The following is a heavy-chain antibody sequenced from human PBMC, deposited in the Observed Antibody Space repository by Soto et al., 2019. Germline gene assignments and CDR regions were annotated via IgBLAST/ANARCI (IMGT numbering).Heavy chain of an antibody. J-gene: IGHJ4*02. CDR2: ISAYNGNT. CDR3: ARDRYYDSSGSFDY. Sequence: ASVKVSCKASGYTFTSYGISWVRQAPGQGLEWMGWISAYNGNTNYAQKLQGRVTMTTDTSTSTAYMELWSLRSDDTAVYYCARDRYYDSSGSFDYWGQGTLVTVSS. CDR1: GYTFTSYG. D-gene: IGHD3-22*01. V-gene: IGHV1-18*01.